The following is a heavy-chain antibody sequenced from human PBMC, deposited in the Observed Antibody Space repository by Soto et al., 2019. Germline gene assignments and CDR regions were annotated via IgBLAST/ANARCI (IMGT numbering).Heavy chain of an antibody. J-gene: IGHJ4*02. CDR2: IDWDDDK. CDR3: ARIRLTMVGGVIRSYYFDY. Sequence: SGPTLVNPTQTLTLTCTFSGFSLSTSGMCVSWIRQPPGKALEWLARIDWDDDKYYSTSLKTRLTISKDTSKNQVVLTVTNMDPVDTATFYCARIRLTMVGGVIRSYYFDYWVQETQVTVSS. D-gene: IGHD3-10*01. V-gene: IGHV2-70*11. CDR1: GFSLSTSGMC.